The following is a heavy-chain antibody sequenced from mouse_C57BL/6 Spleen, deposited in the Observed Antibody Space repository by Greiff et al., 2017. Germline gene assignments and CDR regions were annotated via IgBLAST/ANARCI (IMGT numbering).Heavy chain of an antibody. V-gene: IGHV14-3*01. Sequence: EVQRVESVAELVRPGASVKLSCTASGFNIKNTYMHWVKQRPEQGLEWIGRIDPANGNTKYAPKFQGKATITADTSSNTAYLQLSSLTSEDTAIYYCARGDYGNPYAMDYWGQGTSVTVSS. CDR2: IDPANGNT. CDR1: GFNIKNTY. CDR3: ARGDYGNPYAMDY. D-gene: IGHD2-1*01. J-gene: IGHJ4*01.